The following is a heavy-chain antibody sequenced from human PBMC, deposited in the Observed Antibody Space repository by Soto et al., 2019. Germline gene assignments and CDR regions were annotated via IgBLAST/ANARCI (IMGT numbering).Heavy chain of an antibody. J-gene: IGHJ4*02. V-gene: IGHV5-10-1*01. D-gene: IGHD3-22*01. CDR1: GYSFAGYW. Sequence: GESLKISCKGSGYSFAGYWITWVRQKPGKGLEWMGRIDPSDSQTYYSPSFRGHVTISATKSITTVFLQWSSLRAADTAMYYCARQIYDSDTGPNFQYYFDSWGQGTRSPSPQ. CDR3: ARQIYDSDTGPNFQYYFDS. CDR2: IDPSDSQT.